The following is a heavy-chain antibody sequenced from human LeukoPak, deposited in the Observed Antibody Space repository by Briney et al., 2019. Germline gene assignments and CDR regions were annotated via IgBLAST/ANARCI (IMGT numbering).Heavy chain of an antibody. J-gene: IGHJ4*02. CDR2: IYYSGST. D-gene: IGHD5-18*01. CDR1: GGSISSYY. V-gene: IGHV4-59*01. Sequence: PSETLSLTCTVSGGSISSYYWSWIRQPPGKGLEWIGYIYYSGSTNYNPSLKSRVTISVDTSKNQFSLKLSSVTAADTAVYYCARGATSHVDTATAHWGQGTLVTVSS. CDR3: ARGATSHVDTATAH.